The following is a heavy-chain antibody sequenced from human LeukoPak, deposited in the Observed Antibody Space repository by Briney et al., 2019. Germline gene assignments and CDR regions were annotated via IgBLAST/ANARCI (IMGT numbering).Heavy chain of an antibody. CDR2: ISYDGSNI. V-gene: IGHV3-30*18. CDR1: GFTFSTYT. CDR3: AKSPHIAVAGIGIDY. J-gene: IGHJ4*02. Sequence: GGSLRLSCAASGFTFSTYTIHWVRHAPGKGLEWVAVISYDGSNIYYADSVKGRFTISRDNSKNTLYLEMNSLRTEDTGVYYCAKSPHIAVAGIGIDYWGQGTLVTFSS. D-gene: IGHD6-19*01.